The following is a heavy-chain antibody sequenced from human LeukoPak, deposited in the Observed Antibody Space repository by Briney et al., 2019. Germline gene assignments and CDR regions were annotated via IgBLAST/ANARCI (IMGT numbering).Heavy chain of an antibody. D-gene: IGHD4-11*01. CDR3: ARMDDYTNYYFDY. Sequence: GGSLRLSCAASGFTFTRFAMYWVRQAPGKGLEFVSAISSNGDRTYYARSVKGRFTISRDNAKNTVDLQMGSLRPEDMGVYFCARMDDYTNYYFDYWGQGTMVTVSS. CDR2: ISSNGDRT. V-gene: IGHV3-64*01. J-gene: IGHJ4*02. CDR1: GFTFTRFA.